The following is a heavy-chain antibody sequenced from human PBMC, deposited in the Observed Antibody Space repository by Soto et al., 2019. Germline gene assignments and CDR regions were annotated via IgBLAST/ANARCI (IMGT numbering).Heavy chain of an antibody. CDR3: ARAPGILTGYPPTYYYYYGMDV. J-gene: IGHJ6*02. Sequence: GGSLRLSCAASGFTVSSNYMSWVRQAPGKGLEWVSVIYSGGSTYYADSVKGRFTISRDNSKNTLYLQMNSLRAEDTAVYYCARAPGILTGYPPTYYYYYGMDVWGQGTTVTVSS. CDR2: IYSGGST. D-gene: IGHD3-9*01. V-gene: IGHV3-53*01. CDR1: GFTVSSNY.